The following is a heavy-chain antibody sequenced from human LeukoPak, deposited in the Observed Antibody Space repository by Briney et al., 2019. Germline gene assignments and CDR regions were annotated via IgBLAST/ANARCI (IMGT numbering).Heavy chain of an antibody. D-gene: IGHD3-22*01. V-gene: IGHV3-20*04. CDR1: GFTFDDYG. CDR2: INWNGGST. J-gene: IGHJ4*02. CDR3: AAALDSSSCFYWGFDY. Sequence: GRSLRLSCAASGFTFDDYGMSWIRQAPGKGLEWVSGINWNGGSTGYADSVKGRFAISRDNAKRSLYLQMNSLRAEDTGFYYCAAALDSSSCFYWGFDYWGQGTLVTVSS.